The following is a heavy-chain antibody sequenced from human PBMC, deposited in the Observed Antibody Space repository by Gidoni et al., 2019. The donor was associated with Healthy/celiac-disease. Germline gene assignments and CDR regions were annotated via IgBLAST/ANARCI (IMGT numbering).Heavy chain of an antibody. J-gene: IGHJ4*02. D-gene: IGHD2-8*01. CDR1: RFTFYAYA. Sequence: EVQLVEAGGGVVQPGGSLRLSCAASRFTFYAYAMPWVRQAPGKGLGWVFLISGDGGSTYYADSVKGRFTISRDNSKNSLYLQMNSLRTEDTDLYYCAKDATYCTNGVCPFDYWGQGTLVTVSS. CDR3: AKDATYCTNGVCPFDY. CDR2: ISGDGGST. V-gene: IGHV3-43*02.